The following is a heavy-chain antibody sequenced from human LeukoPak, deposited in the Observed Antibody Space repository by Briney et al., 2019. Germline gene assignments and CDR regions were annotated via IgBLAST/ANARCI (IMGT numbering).Heavy chain of an antibody. V-gene: IGHV3-23*01. J-gene: IGHJ4*02. CDR1: GFTFSSYA. CDR3: AAPDSSGWYHDAQIRFYFDY. D-gene: IGHD6-19*01. CDR2: ISGSGGST. Sequence: PGGSLRLSCAASGFTFSSYAMSWVRQAPGKGLEWVSAISGSGGSTYYADSVKGRFTISRDNSKNTLYLQMNSLRAEDTAVYYCAAPDSSGWYHDAQIRFYFDYWGQGTLVTVSS.